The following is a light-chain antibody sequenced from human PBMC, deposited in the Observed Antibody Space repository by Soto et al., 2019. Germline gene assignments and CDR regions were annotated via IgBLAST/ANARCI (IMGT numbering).Light chain of an antibody. Sequence: EIVLTQSPATLSLSPGERATLSCRASQSVSSSLAWYQQKPGQAPRLLIYDASNRATGIPARFSGSGSGTDFTLTISGLEPEDFAVYYCQRYDNWPLTFGGGTKVEIK. V-gene: IGKV3-11*01. CDR1: QSVSSS. CDR2: DAS. J-gene: IGKJ4*01. CDR3: QRYDNWPLT.